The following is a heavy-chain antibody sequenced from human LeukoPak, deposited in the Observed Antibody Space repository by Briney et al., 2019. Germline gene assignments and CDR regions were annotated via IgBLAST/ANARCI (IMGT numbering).Heavy chain of an antibody. D-gene: IGHD3-22*01. CDR1: GFTFSSYS. V-gene: IGHV3-48*02. CDR3: ARDFFHSSGYYLFDY. CDR2: ISSSSSTI. J-gene: IGHJ4*02. Sequence: GVSLRLSCAASGFTFSSYSMNWVRQAPGKGLEWVSYISSSSSTIYYADSVKGRFTISRDNAKNSLYLQMNSLRDEDTAVYYCARDFFHSSGYYLFDYWGQGTLVTVSS.